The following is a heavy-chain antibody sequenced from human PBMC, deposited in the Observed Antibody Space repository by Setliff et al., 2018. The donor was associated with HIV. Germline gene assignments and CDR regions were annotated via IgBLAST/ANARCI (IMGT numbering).Heavy chain of an antibody. Sequence: ASVKVSCKSSGYSFGDYYIHWVRQAPGQGLEWMGVINPAGGNSHYAQKFQGRVTVTRDASTSTVYMDLSSLRSEDTAVYYCARDGSGYNFWSGRKPLDYWGQGTLVTVSS. CDR2: INPAGGNS. D-gene: IGHD3-3*01. V-gene: IGHV1-46*01. CDR1: GYSFGDYY. J-gene: IGHJ4*02. CDR3: ARDGSGYNFWSGRKPLDY.